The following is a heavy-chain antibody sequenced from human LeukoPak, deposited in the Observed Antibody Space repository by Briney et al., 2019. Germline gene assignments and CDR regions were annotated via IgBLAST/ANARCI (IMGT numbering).Heavy chain of an antibody. CDR2: IYYSGST. V-gene: IGHV4-39*01. J-gene: IGHJ6*03. CDR3: ARHAVRYMDV. Sequence: SETLSLTCTVSGGSISSSSYYWGWIRQPPGRGLEWIGSIYYSGSTYYNPSLKSRVTVSVDTSKNQFSLKLSSVTAADTAVSYCARHAVRYMDVWGKGTTVTVSS. D-gene: IGHD3-10*01. CDR1: GGSISSSSYY.